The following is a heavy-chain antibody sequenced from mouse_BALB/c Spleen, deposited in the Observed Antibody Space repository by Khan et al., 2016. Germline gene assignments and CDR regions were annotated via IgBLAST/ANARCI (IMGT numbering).Heavy chain of an antibody. Sequence: SGGGLVQPGDSLKLSCAASVFVFSRFWINWVRQAPGKGLEWIGEINPDSSTINYTPSLKDKFIISRDNAKNTLYLQMSKVRSEDTALYYCASPTVGMDYWGQGTSVTVSS. V-gene: IGHV4-1*02. D-gene: IGHD1-1*01. CDR3: ASPTVGMDY. CDR2: INPDSSTI. J-gene: IGHJ4*01. CDR1: VFVFSRFW.